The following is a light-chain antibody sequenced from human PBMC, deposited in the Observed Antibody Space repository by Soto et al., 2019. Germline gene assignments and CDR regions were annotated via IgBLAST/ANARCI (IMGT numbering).Light chain of an antibody. CDR3: AAWGDSLNGFV. Sequence: QSVLTQPPSASGTPGQRVTISCSGSSSNIGKSSVHWFQQLPGTAPKLLMHTDSKRPSGVPDRFSGSKSGTSASLAITGLQSEDEADYFCAAWGDSLNGFVFGTGTKVTVL. CDR2: TDS. CDR1: SSNIGKSS. V-gene: IGLV1-44*01. J-gene: IGLJ1*01.